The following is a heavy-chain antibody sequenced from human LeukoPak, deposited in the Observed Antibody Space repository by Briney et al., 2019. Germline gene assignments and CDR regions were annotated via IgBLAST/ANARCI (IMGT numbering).Heavy chain of an antibody. Sequence: GRSLRLSCAASGFTFSSYGMHWVRQAPGKGLEWVAVIWYDGSNKYYADSVKGRFTISRDNSKNTLYLQMNSLRAEDTAVYYSAKEMYYYDSSGLDFDLWGRGTLVTVSS. V-gene: IGHV3-33*06. J-gene: IGHJ2*01. CDR2: IWYDGSNK. D-gene: IGHD3-22*01. CDR1: GFTFSSYG. CDR3: AKEMYYYDSSGLDFDL.